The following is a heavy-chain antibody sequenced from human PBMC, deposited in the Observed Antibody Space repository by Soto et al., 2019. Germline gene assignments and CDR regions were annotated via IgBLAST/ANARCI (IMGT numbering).Heavy chain of an antibody. D-gene: IGHD3-10*01. CDR1: GYTFTSYD. CDR2: MSAYSGNT. CDR3: ARGGRGLLWFRDP. V-gene: IGHV1-18*01. Sequence: ASVKVSCKASGYTFTSYDINWVRQATGQGLEWMGWMSAYSGNTDYAQKLQGRVTMTTDTSTSTAYMELRSLRSDDTAVYYCARGGRGLLWFRDPWGQGTLVTVSS. J-gene: IGHJ5*02.